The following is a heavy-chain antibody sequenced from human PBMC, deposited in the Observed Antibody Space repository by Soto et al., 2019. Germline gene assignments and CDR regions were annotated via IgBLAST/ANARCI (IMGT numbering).Heavy chain of an antibody. CDR1: RSSFTNYW. CDR3: ARSSVHYSGTGTFQFESYDYYYYCMDF. D-gene: IGHD3-10*01. J-gene: IGHJ6*02. V-gene: IGHV5-10-1*01. CDR2: INPSDSNT. Sequence: GESLKISWQGSRSSFTNYWITWVRQMPGKGLEWMGRINPSDSNTNYSPSFQGHVTISADKSISTAYLQWSSLKASDTAIYFCARSSVHYSGTGTFQFESYDYYYYCMDFWGQGTTVTVSS.